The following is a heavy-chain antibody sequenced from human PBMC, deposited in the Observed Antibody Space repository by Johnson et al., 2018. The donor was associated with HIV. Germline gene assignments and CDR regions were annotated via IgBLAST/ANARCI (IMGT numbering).Heavy chain of an antibody. D-gene: IGHD3-22*01. CDR3: AGESSSGNIPSDAFDI. CDR2: IRHNGGGST. Sequence: VQLVESGGGLIQPEGSLRLSCAASGFTVSSNYMSWVRQAPGKGLEWVSAIRHNGGGSTHYADSVKGRFTISRDNSKNTLFMQMNRLREEATEWFFCAGESSSGNIPSDAFDIWGQGTMVTVSS. CDR1: GFTVSSNY. J-gene: IGHJ3*02. V-gene: IGHV3-53*01.